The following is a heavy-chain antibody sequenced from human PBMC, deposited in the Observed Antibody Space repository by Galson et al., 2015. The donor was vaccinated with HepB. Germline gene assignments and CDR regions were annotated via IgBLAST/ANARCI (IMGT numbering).Heavy chain of an antibody. D-gene: IGHD3-10*01. CDR3: GRSAGWIDP. CDR2: ISSDGFTK. Sequence: SLRLSCAASGFIFSDSYMTWVRQAPGKGLEWISYISSDGFTKYYADSVKGRFSIFRDNAKNSLYLQVNSLRAEDTAVYYCGRSAGWIDPWGQGTLVTVSS. CDR1: GFIFSDSY. J-gene: IGHJ5*02. V-gene: IGHV3-11*01.